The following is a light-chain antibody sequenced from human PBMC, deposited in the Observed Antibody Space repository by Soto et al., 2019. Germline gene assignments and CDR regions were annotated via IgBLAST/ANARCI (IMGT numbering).Light chain of an antibody. J-gene: IGKJ4*01. CDR3: QQCDKLPLT. CDR2: GAS. CDR1: QDISNY. V-gene: IGKV1-33*01. Sequence: DIPMTQSPSSLSASVGDRVTITCQASQDISNYLNWYQQKPGKAPNLLIYGASTLETGVTSRFSGSGSGTDFTFTISSLQPEDIATYYCQQCDKLPLTFGGGTKVEIK.